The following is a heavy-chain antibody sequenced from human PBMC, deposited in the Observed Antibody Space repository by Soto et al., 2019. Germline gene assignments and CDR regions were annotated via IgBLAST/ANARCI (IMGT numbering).Heavy chain of an antibody. V-gene: IGHV4-39*01. CDR1: GGSISSSNYY. J-gene: IGHJ4*02. D-gene: IGHD3-10*01. CDR3: ARGYYYGSGKLDY. CDR2: IYYSGTT. Sequence: SETLSLTCTVSGGSISSSNYYWGWIRQPPGKGLEWIGSIYYSGTTYYNPSLKSRVTISVDTSKNQFSLKLSSVTAADTAVYYCARGYYYGSGKLDYWGQGTLVTVSS.